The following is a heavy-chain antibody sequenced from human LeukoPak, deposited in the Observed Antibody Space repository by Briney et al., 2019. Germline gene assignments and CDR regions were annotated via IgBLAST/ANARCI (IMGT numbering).Heavy chain of an antibody. D-gene: IGHD3-16*01. CDR2: TYYRSKWYN. CDR3: QRNLEYIVWGSSFDY. V-gene: IGHV6-1*01. CDR1: GDSVSGNSAA. J-gene: IGHJ4*02. Sequence: SQTLSLTCAISGDSVSGNSAAWNWIRQSPSRGLEWLGRTYYRSKWYNDYAVSVKSRITINPDTSKNQFSLQLNSVTPEDTAVYTGQRNLEYIVWGSSFDYWGQGTLVTVSS.